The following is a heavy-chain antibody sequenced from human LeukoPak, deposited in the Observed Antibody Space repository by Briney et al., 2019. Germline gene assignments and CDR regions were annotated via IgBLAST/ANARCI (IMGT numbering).Heavy chain of an antibody. CDR1: GYTHTELS. CDR2: FDPEDGET. Sequence: ASEKVSCKVSGYTHTELSMHWVRQAPGKGIEWVGGFDPEDGETIYAQKFQGRVTMTEDTSTDTAYMELSSLRSDDTAVYYCATDSGSSNAFDIWGQGTVVTVSS. V-gene: IGHV1-24*01. D-gene: IGHD3-10*01. J-gene: IGHJ3*02. CDR3: ATDSGSSNAFDI.